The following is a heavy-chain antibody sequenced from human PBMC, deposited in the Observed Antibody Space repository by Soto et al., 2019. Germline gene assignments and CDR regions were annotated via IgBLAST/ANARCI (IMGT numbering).Heavy chain of an antibody. J-gene: IGHJ6*02. D-gene: IGHD2-2*01. Sequence: SETLSLTCAVSGGSISSGGYSWSWTRQPPGKGLEWIGYIYHSGSTYYNPSLKSRVTISVDRSKNQFSLKLSSVTAADTAVYYCARGDYAWGYYYGMDVWGQGTTVTV. CDR3: ARGDYAWGYYYGMDV. V-gene: IGHV4-30-2*01. CDR2: IYHSGST. CDR1: GGSISSGGYS.